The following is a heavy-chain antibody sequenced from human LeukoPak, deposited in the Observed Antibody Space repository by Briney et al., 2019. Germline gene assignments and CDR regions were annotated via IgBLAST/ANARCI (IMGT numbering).Heavy chain of an antibody. CDR1: GYTFTSYY. CDR3: ARYMATIGFGDAFDI. D-gene: IGHD5-24*01. Sequence: ASVKVSCKASGYTFTSYYMHWVRQAPGQGLEWVGVINPSGGSTSYAQKFQGRVTMTRDMSTSTVYMELSGLRSEDTAVYYCARYMATIGFGDAFDIWGQGTMVTVSS. J-gene: IGHJ3*02. CDR2: INPSGGST. V-gene: IGHV1-46*01.